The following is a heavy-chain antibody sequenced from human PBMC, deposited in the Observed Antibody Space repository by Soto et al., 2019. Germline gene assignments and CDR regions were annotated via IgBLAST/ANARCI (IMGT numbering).Heavy chain of an antibody. D-gene: IGHD5-12*01. Sequence: GGSLRLSCGASGFTFRSYWMSWVRQAPGKGLEWVANINQDGSEKYYVDSVKGRFTISRDNAENSVYLQMNTLRAEDTAVYYCARDHIVATIVFEYWGLGTPVTVSS. CDR1: GFTFRSYW. J-gene: IGHJ4*02. V-gene: IGHV3-7*01. CDR3: ARDHIVATIVFEY. CDR2: INQDGSEK.